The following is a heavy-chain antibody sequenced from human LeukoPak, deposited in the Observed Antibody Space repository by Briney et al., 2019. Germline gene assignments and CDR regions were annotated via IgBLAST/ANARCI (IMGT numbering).Heavy chain of an antibody. Sequence: GGSLRLSCAASRFTFSNYGMHWVRQAPGKGLEWLAVVSSDGSIDYYADSVRGRFTVSRDNSKNTMFLQFNTLRPEDTAVYYCARGAMGTTFSAWFDPWGQGTLVTVSS. CDR1: RFTFSNYG. CDR3: ARGAMGTTFSAWFDP. CDR2: VSSDGSID. V-gene: IGHV3-30*03. D-gene: IGHD1-7*01. J-gene: IGHJ5*02.